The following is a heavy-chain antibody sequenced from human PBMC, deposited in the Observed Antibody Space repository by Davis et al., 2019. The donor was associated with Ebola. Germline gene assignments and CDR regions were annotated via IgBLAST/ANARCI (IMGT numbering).Heavy chain of an antibody. CDR2: IQSDGSTT. D-gene: IGHD2-2*01. Sequence: HTGGSLRLSCAASGFTFTTFWMHCVRHAPGTVLGWVGRIQSDGSTTRYADSVKGRFTISRDNTKNTLYLQMNSLRGEDTAVYYCVRDTSHQLPHWLYYFYGMDVWGQGTTVTVSS. CDR1: GFTFTTFW. CDR3: VRDTSHQLPHWLYYFYGMDV. V-gene: IGHV3-74*01. J-gene: IGHJ6*02.